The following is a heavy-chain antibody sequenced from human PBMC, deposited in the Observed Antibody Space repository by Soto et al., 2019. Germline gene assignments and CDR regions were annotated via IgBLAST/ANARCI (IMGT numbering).Heavy chain of an antibody. J-gene: IGHJ5*02. Sequence: QVQLVESGGGVVKPGRSLRLSWAASGFSISRSAMHWVRQAPGKGLEWVAVIAYDGSNRWYADSAKGRFTISRDNSKNTVYLKMSSLRGEDTAVYYCARDLQAGTDNVNWFAPWGQGTLVTVSS. V-gene: IGHV3-30*04. CDR2: IAYDGSNR. CDR1: GFSISRSA. CDR3: ARDLQAGTDNVNWFAP. D-gene: IGHD1-1*01.